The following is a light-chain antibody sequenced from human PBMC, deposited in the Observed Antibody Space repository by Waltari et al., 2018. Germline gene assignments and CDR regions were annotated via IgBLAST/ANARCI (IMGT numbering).Light chain of an antibody. V-gene: IGKV1-5*03. Sequence: DIQMTQSPSTLSASVGDRVTITCRASQSIRNWLAWYQQKPGRAPKLLIYQASNSESGVPSTFTGSGSGGQFTHTFSSLQPDDFAPYCCQQYNNYFWTFGQGTKVEI. CDR1: QSIRNW. CDR2: QAS. J-gene: IGKJ1*01. CDR3: QQYNNYFWT.